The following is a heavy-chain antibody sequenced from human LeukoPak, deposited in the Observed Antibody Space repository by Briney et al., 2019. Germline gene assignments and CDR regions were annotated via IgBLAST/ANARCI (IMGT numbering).Heavy chain of an antibody. J-gene: IGHJ6*03. CDR2: IGTASDT. V-gene: IGHV3-13*01. Sequence: GGSLRLSCAASGFTFSSFDMHWVRQPTGQGLEWVSTIGTASDTYYPGSVEGRFTPSRDNAENSLYLQMNSLTAGDTAVYYCARGPPSGKYYYMDVWGKGTTVTVSS. CDR3: ARGPPSGKYYYMDV. D-gene: IGHD6-19*01. CDR1: GFTFSSFD.